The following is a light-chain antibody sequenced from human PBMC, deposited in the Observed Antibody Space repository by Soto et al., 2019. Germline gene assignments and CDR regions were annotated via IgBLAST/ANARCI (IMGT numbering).Light chain of an antibody. V-gene: IGKV3-15*01. Sequence: VLTQSPATLSVSPGERATLFCRASQGISTLLAWYQQQPGQAPRLLIYAASTRASGIPAMFSGSGSGTDFTLTISSLHSEDFAIYYCQQYYDSPITFVQGTRLDNK. CDR3: QQYYDSPIT. J-gene: IGKJ5*01. CDR1: QGISTL. CDR2: AAS.